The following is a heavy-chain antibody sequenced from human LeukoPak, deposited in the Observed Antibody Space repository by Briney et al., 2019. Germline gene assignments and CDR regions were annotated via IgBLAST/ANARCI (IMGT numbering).Heavy chain of an antibody. V-gene: IGHV4-38-2*02. CDR3: AREGGGDGYNKDDDAFDI. D-gene: IGHD5-24*01. J-gene: IGHJ3*02. Sequence: SETLSLTCTVSGYSISSGYYWGWIRQPPGKGLEWIGSIYHSGSTYYNPSLKSRVTISVDTSKNQFSLKLSSVTAADTAVYYCAREGGGDGYNKDDDAFDIWGQGTMVTVSS. CDR2: IYHSGST. CDR1: GYSISSGYY.